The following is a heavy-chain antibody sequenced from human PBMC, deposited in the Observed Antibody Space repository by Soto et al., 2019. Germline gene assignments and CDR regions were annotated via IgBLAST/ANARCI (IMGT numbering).Heavy chain of an antibody. CDR1: GFTFSSYA. V-gene: IGHV3-30-3*01. CDR2: ISYDGSNK. Sequence: GSLRLSCAASGFTFSSYAMHWVRQAPGKGLEWVAVISYDGSNKYYADSVKGRFTISRDNSKNTLYLQMNSLRAEDTAVYYCARGQDGYYYGMDVWGQGTTVTVSS. J-gene: IGHJ6*02. CDR3: ARGQDGYYYGMDV.